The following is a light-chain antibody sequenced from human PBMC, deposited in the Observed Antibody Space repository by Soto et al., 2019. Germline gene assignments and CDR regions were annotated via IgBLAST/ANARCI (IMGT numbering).Light chain of an antibody. V-gene: IGKV3-11*01. CDR3: QQREQCHT. Sequence: EIVLTQSPATVSLSPGEGATLSCRASQSVRSYLAWYQQKPGQAPRLLIYDTSNRAAGIPARFSGSGSGTDFALTISSLEPEDFAVYYCQQREQCHTFGGGTKVDIK. CDR2: DTS. J-gene: IGKJ4*01. CDR1: QSVRSY.